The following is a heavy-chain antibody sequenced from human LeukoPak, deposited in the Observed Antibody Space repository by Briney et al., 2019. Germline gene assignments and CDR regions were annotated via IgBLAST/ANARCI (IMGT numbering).Heavy chain of an antibody. Sequence: PGGSLRLSCVASGFTFSSYWMHWVRQDPRKGLVWVSRISGDGRNINYADSVRGRFTISRDNAKNTLYLQMNTLRVEDTAVYYCARDLSSSSTAYLQHWGQGTLVTVSS. V-gene: IGHV3-74*01. D-gene: IGHD6-6*01. J-gene: IGHJ1*01. CDR3: ARDLSSSSTAYLQH. CDR1: GFTFSSYW. CDR2: ISGDGRNI.